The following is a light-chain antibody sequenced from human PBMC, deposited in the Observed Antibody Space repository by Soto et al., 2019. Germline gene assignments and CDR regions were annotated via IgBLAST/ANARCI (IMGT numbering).Light chain of an antibody. CDR3: QHYNNWPPGT. Sequence: EIVMTQSPATLSVSPGERATLSCRASQSVSSNLAWYQHKPCQAPRLLIYAASTRATGIPARFSGIGSGTEFTLNISSLQSEDFAVYYCQHYNNWPPGTFGQGTKVHIK. J-gene: IGKJ1*01. CDR2: AAS. V-gene: IGKV3-15*01. CDR1: QSVSSN.